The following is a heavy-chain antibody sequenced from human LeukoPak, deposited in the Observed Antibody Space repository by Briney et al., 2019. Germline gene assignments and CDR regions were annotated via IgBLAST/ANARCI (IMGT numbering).Heavy chain of an antibody. J-gene: IGHJ4*02. D-gene: IGHD6-13*01. CDR3: ARDLRSIAAAGTQDYFDY. Sequence: ASVKVSCKASGYTFTSYGISWVRQAPGQGLEWMGWISAYNGNTNYARKLQGRVTMTTDTSTSTAYMELRSLRSDDTAVYYCARDLRSIAAAGTQDYFDYWGQGTLVTVSS. CDR1: GYTFTSYG. V-gene: IGHV1-18*01. CDR2: ISAYNGNT.